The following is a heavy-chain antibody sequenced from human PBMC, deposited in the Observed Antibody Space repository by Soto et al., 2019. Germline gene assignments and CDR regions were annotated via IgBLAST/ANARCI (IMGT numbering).Heavy chain of an antibody. J-gene: IGHJ4*02. D-gene: IGHD6-13*01. CDR3: ARHPPGIAAAGTFDY. Sequence: PSETLSLTCTVSGGSISSYYWSWIRQPPGKGLEWIGYIYYSGSTNYNPSLKSRVTISVDTSKNQFSLKLSSVTAADTAVYYCARHPPGIAAAGTFDYWGQGTLVTVSS. CDR2: IYYSGST. V-gene: IGHV4-59*08. CDR1: GGSISSYY.